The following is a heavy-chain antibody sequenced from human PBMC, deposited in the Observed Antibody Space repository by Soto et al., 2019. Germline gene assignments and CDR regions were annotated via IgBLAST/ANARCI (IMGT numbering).Heavy chain of an antibody. V-gene: IGHV3-74*01. CDR3: VRGVTADY. CDR2: IKSDGSSI. J-gene: IGHJ4*02. CDR1: GFSFSSYW. Sequence: EVHLVESGGGFVQPGGSLRLSCAASGFSFSSYWMYWVRQAPGKGLVWVSRIKSDGSSISYADFAKGRFTMSRDNARNTLSLQMNSLRAEDTAVYYCVRGVTADYWGQGTLVTVSP.